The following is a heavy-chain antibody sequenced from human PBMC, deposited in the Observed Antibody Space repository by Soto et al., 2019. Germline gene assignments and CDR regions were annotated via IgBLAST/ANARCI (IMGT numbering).Heavy chain of an antibody. J-gene: IGHJ6*03. D-gene: IGHD3-10*01. CDR1: GYTFTGYY. CDR3: ARGAWFGASYYMDV. CDR2: INPNSGGT. V-gene: IGHV1-2*04. Sequence: GASVKVSCKASGYTFTGYYMHWVRQAPGQGLEWMGWINPNSGGTNYAQKFQGWVTMTRDTSISTAYMELSRLRSDDTAVYYCARGAWFGASYYMDVWGKGTTVTVSS.